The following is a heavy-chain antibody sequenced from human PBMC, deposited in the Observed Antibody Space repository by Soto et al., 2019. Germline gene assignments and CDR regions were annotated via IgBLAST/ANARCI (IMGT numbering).Heavy chain of an antibody. Sequence: QVQLVESGGGVVQPGRSLRLSCAASGFTFSSYAMHWVRQAPGKGLEWVAVISYDGSNKYYADSVKGRFTISRDNSKNTLYLQMNSLRAEDTAVYYCARAGGGSSSALDYWGQGTLVTVSS. V-gene: IGHV3-30-3*01. CDR3: ARAGGGSSSALDY. CDR1: GFTFSSYA. J-gene: IGHJ4*02. D-gene: IGHD2-15*01. CDR2: ISYDGSNK.